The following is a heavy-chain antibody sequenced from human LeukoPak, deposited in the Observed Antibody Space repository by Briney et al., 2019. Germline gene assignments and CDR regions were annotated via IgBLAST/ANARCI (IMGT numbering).Heavy chain of an antibody. V-gene: IGHV3-53*01. Sequence: QPGGSLRLSCAASGFTVSSNYMSWVRQAPGKGLEWVSVIYSGGSTYYADSVKGRFTISRDNSKNTLYLQMNSLRAEDTAVYYCAKDTVTIPYRYFDYWGQGTLVTVSS. CDR1: GFTVSSNY. D-gene: IGHD4-17*01. CDR3: AKDTVTIPYRYFDY. J-gene: IGHJ4*02. CDR2: IYSGGST.